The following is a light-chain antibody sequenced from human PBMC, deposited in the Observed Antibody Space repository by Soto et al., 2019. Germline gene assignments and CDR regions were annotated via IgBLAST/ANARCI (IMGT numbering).Light chain of an antibody. CDR2: DVS. CDR3: SSYTSTTTLV. CDR1: STDIGGYNY. V-gene: IGLV2-14*03. J-gene: IGLJ2*01. Sequence: QAVVTQPASVSGSPGQSITISCTGTSTDIGGYNYVSWYQQHPGKAPQVVIYDVSNRPSGVSNRFSGSKSGNTASLTISGLQAEDEAHYYCSSYTSTTTLVFGGGTKLT.